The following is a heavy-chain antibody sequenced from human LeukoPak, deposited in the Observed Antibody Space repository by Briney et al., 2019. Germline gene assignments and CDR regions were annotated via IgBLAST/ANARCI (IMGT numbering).Heavy chain of an antibody. Sequence: AGWSLRLSCAASGFTFSSYAMSWVRQAPGKGLEWVSGISTSGGSSSYADSVKGRFTISRGNPRNTLYMQMNSLRAEDTALYYCAIMHPYYDGSGYWVQWGQGTLVIVSS. CDR3: AIMHPYYDGSGYWVQ. J-gene: IGHJ4*02. D-gene: IGHD3-22*01. CDR1: GFTFSSYA. CDR2: ISTSGGSS. V-gene: IGHV3-23*01.